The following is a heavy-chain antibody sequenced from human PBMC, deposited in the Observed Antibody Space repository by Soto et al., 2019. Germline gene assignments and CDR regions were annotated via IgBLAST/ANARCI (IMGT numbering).Heavy chain of an antibody. J-gene: IGHJ4*02. CDR2: ISYDGSSK. CDR1: GFTFSSYG. Sequence: QVQLVESGGGVVQPGRSLRLSCVASGFTFSSYGMHWVRQAPGKGLEWVAVISYDGSSKYYADSVQGRFTISRDNSKNTLYLQMNSLRPVDTAVYYCAANWGSGWSYFDFWGQGTLVTVSS. V-gene: IGHV3-30*03. D-gene: IGHD6-19*01. CDR3: AANWGSGWSYFDF.